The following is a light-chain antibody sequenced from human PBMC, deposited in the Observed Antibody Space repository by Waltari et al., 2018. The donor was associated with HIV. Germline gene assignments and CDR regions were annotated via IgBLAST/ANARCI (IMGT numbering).Light chain of an antibody. CDR3: AAWDESLRGWV. V-gene: IGLV1-47*01. CDR1: SSNIGTNS. Sequence: QSVLTQPPSASGTPGQRVTISCSGSSSNIGTNSVYWCQQLPGTTPHLLIYRRNQRPSAVPDLFFCSKSCASGALAISGLLSEDEADYYCAAWDESLRGWVFGGGTKLTVL. J-gene: IGLJ3*02. CDR2: RRN.